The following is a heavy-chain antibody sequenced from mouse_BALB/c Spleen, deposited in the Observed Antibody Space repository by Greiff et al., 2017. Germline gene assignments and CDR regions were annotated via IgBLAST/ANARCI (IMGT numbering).Heavy chain of an antibody. CDR1: GFAFSSYD. D-gene: IGHD2-4*01. J-gene: IGHJ2*01. CDR2: ISSGGGST. Sequence: EVKLMESGGGLVKPGGSLKPSCAASGFAFSSYDMSWVRQTPEKRLEWVAYISSGGGSTYYPDTVKGRFTISRDNAKNTLYLQMSSLKSEDTAMYYCARPFGGLDYWGQGTTLTVSS. V-gene: IGHV5-12-1*01. CDR3: ARPFGGLDY.